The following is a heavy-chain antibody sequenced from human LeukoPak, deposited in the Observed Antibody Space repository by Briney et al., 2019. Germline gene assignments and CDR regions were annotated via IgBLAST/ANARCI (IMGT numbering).Heavy chain of an antibody. Sequence: PGGSLRLSCAASGFTFSSCAMSWVRQAPGKGLEWVSAISGSGGSTYYADSVKGRFTISRDNSKNTLYLQMNSLRAEDTAVYYCAKPRAGRDYYGSGSYYKPDLSFDYWGQGTLVTVSS. CDR3: AKPRAGRDYYGSGSYYKPDLSFDY. V-gene: IGHV3-23*01. CDR2: ISGSGGST. CDR1: GFTFSSCA. J-gene: IGHJ4*02. D-gene: IGHD3-10*01.